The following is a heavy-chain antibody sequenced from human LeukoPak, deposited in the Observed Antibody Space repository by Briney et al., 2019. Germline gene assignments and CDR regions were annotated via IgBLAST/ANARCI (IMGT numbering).Heavy chain of an antibody. CDR3: TTDYSGSYPSLDY. CDR2: IKSKTDGGTT. V-gene: IGHV3-15*01. D-gene: IGHD1-26*01. J-gene: IGHJ4*02. CDR1: GFTFSNAW. Sequence: GGSLRLSCAASGFTFSNAWMSWVRQAPGKGLEWVGRIKSKTDGGTTDYAAPVKGRFTISRDDSKNTLHLQMNSLKTEDTAVYYCTTDYSGSYPSLDYWGQGTLVTVSS.